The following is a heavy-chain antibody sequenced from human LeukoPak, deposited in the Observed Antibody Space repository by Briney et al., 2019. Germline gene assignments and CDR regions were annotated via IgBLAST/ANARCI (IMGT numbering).Heavy chain of an antibody. CDR2: IYYTGIS. D-gene: IGHD1-7*01. CDR1: GASITIGAESYH. V-gene: IGHV4-39*07. Sequence: PSETLSLTCTVSGASITIGAESYHWGWIRQPPGKGLEWVGTIYYTGISYYNPSLKSRVTISVDTSKNQFSLKVNSVTAADTAVYYCARVGYNWNLWFDFWGQGTTVTVSS. CDR3: ARVGYNWNLWFDF. J-gene: IGHJ3*01.